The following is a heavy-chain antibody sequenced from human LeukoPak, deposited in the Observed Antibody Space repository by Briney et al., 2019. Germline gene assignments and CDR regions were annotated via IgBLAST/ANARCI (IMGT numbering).Heavy chain of an antibody. D-gene: IGHD3-22*01. Sequence: SETLSLTCAVYGGSFSGYYWSWIRQPPGKGLEWIGEINHSGSTNYNPSLKGRVTISVDTSKNQFSLKLSSVTAADTAVYYCARSEDDSSGYYYATFDYWGQGTLVTVSS. CDR3: ARSEDDSSGYYYATFDY. CDR1: GGSFSGYY. V-gene: IGHV4-34*01. J-gene: IGHJ4*02. CDR2: INHSGST.